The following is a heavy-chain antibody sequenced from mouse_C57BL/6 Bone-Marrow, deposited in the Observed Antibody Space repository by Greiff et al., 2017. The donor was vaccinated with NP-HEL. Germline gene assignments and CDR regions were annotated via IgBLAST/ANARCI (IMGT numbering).Heavy chain of an antibody. V-gene: IGHV5-12*01. CDR1: GFTFSDYY. CDR3: ARHERSAWFAY. Sequence: EVKLVESGGGLVQPGGSLKLSCAASGFTFSDYYMYWVRQTPEKRLEWVAYISNGGGSTYYPDTVKGRFAISRDNAKNTLYLQMSRLKSEDTAMYYCARHERSAWFAYWGQGTLVTVSA. J-gene: IGHJ3*01. D-gene: IGHD1-1*01. CDR2: ISNGGGST.